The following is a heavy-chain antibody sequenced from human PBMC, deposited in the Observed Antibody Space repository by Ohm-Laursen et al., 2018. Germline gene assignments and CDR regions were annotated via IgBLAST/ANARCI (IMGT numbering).Heavy chain of an antibody. V-gene: IGHV4-38-2*01. CDR3: ARGDREFDY. CDR1: GYSISSGYY. J-gene: IGHJ4*02. CDR2: IYHSGNT. Sequence: SDTMSLTCAVSGYSISSGYYWGWIRQPPGKGLEWIGSIYHSGNTYYNPSLKSRVTISVDTSKNQFSLKLSSVTAADTAVYYCARGDREFDYWGQGTLVTVSS. D-gene: IGHD5-24*01.